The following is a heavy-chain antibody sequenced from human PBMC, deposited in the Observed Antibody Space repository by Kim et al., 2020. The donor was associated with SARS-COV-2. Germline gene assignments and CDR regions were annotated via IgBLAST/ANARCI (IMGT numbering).Heavy chain of an antibody. Sequence: GGSLRLSCAASGFTFSSYALHWVRQAPGKGLEWVALISYDGDNKYYADSVKGRFTISRDNSKNTLYLQMNSLRTEDTAVYYCARSHSGNYFDHFDSWGQGTLVIVSS. V-gene: IGHV3-30*04. D-gene: IGHD1-26*01. CDR3: ARSHSGNYFDHFDS. J-gene: IGHJ4*02. CDR2: ISYDGDNK. CDR1: GFTFSSYA.